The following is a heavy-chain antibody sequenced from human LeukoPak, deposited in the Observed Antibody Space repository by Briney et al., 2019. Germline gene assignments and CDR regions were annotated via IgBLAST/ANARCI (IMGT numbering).Heavy chain of an antibody. CDR2: IRTDGGET. Sequence: PGGSPRLSCAASGFTFSDYWMHWVRQAPGKGLVWVSRIRTDGGETNYEDSVKGRFTISRDNARNTLYLQMSSLRADDTAIYYCARNLVGSDTSDFDSWGQGTLVTVSS. D-gene: IGHD1-26*01. CDR3: ARNLVGSDTSDFDS. J-gene: IGHJ4*02. CDR1: GFTFSDYW. V-gene: IGHV3-74*01.